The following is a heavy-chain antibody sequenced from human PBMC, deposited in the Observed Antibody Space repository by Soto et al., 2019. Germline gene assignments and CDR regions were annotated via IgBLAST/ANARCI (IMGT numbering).Heavy chain of an antibody. Sequence: GASVKVSCKASGYTFTSYAMHWVRQAPGQRLEWMGWINAGNGNTKYSQKFQGRVTITRDTSASTAYMELSSLRSEDTAVYYCARDYTVTYYYFDCWGQGTLVTFSS. D-gene: IGHD4-17*01. V-gene: IGHV1-3*01. CDR1: GYTFTSYA. CDR3: ARDYTVTYYYFDC. CDR2: INAGNGNT. J-gene: IGHJ4*02.